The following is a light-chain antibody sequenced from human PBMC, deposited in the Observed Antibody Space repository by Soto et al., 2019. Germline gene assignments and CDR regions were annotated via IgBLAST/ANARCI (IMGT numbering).Light chain of an antibody. CDR3: QEYNIH. CDR2: KES. V-gene: IGKV1-5*03. Sequence: DPQMPQSPYALSASVGDRVTITCRARQIIDNWLAWYQQQAGKGPKLLNYKESNLQIGVPSRFNGSGYVTKFTLTVSDLQRDESATVYGQEYNIHFGGGTKVEIK. CDR1: QIIDNW. J-gene: IGKJ4*01.